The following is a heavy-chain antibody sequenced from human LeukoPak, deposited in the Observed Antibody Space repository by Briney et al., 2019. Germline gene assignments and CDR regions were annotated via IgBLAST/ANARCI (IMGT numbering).Heavy chain of an antibody. Sequence: ASVKVSCKASGYTFTGYYMHWVRQAPGQGLEWMGWISAYNGNTNYAQKLQDRVTMTTDTSTTTAYMELRSLRSDDTALYYCARDGNRRMYYYDKVGDYWGQGTLVTVSS. CDR3: ARDGNRRMYYYDKVGDY. CDR2: ISAYNGNT. D-gene: IGHD3-22*01. J-gene: IGHJ4*02. CDR1: GYTFTGYY. V-gene: IGHV1-18*04.